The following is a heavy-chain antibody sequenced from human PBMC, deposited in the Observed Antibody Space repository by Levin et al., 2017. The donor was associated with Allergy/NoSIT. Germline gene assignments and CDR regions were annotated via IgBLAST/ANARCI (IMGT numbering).Heavy chain of an antibody. J-gene: IGHJ6*02. CDR2: TGGNGGNT. D-gene: IGHD2-21*02. V-gene: IGHV3-23*01. CDR3: AKCRGDCYSFSYYGLDV. Sequence: GESLKISCAASGFTFSDYAMNWVRQAPGKGLEWVSVTGGNGGNTYYADSVKGRFTISRDNSKNTLYLQMNSLRAEDTAVYFCAKCRGDCYSFSYYGLDVWGQGTTVTVSS. CDR1: GFTFSDYA.